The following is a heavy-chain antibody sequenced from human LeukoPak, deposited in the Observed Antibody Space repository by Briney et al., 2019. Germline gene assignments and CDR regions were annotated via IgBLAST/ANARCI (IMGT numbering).Heavy chain of an antibody. CDR1: GGSTSSSTYY. J-gene: IGHJ4*02. CDR3: ARRTSGSSSDY. Sequence: SETLSLTCTVSGGSTSSSTYYWDWIRQPPGKGLEWIATIYYNGRTYYNPSLESRVTVSMDTSKNQFSLRLNAATAADTAIYYCARRTSGSSSDYWGQGTLVTVSS. CDR2: IYYNGRT. D-gene: IGHD1-26*01. V-gene: IGHV4-39*01.